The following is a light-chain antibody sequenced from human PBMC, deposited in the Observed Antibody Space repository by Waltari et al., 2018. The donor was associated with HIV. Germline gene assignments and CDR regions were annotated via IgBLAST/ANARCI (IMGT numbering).Light chain of an antibody. Sequence: QSVLTQSPSASGTPGQRVTISCSGSISNIGGNTVSWYQHLPGTAPNRLSYANNGRPAGFPDRFSGSKSGTSASLAISGLQAEDEADYYCAAWDANLNGRRFGGGTKLTVL. V-gene: IGLV1-44*01. J-gene: IGLJ2*01. CDR2: ANN. CDR1: ISNIGGNT. CDR3: AAWDANLNGRR.